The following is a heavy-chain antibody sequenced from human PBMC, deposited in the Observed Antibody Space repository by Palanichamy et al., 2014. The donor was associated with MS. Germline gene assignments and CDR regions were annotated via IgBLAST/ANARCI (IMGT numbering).Heavy chain of an antibody. D-gene: IGHD6-19*01. V-gene: IGHV5-51*01. CDR3: ARRGMGEQWLAADY. CDR1: GYSFTKYW. CDR2: IYPGDSDT. J-gene: IGHJ4*02. Sequence: GRSLKISCKGSGYSFTKYWIGWVRQMPGKGLEWMGIIYPGDSDTRYSPSFEGQVTISADRSISTAYLQWITLKASDTAMYYCARRGMGEQWLAADYWGQGTLVTVSS.